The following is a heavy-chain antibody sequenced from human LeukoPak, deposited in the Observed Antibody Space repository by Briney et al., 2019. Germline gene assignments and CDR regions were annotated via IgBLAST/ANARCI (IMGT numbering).Heavy chain of an antibody. CDR1: GGSISSYY. J-gene: IGHJ4*02. Sequence: SETLSLTCTVSGGSISSYYWSWIRQPPGKGLEWIGYIYYSGSTNYNPSLKSRVITSVDTSKNQFSLKLSSVTAADTAVYYCASQYGHYVGDYYFDYWGQGTLVTVSS. V-gene: IGHV4-59*01. CDR3: ASQYGHYVGDYYFDY. CDR2: IYYSGST. D-gene: IGHD4-17*01.